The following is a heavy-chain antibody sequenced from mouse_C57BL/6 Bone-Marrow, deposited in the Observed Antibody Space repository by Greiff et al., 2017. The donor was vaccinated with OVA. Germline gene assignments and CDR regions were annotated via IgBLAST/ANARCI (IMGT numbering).Heavy chain of an antibody. CDR2: ISRGGDYI. V-gene: IGHV5-9-1*02. J-gene: IGHJ1*03. Sequence: EVMLVESGEGLVKPGGSLKLSCAASGFTFSSYAMSWVRQTPEKRLEWVAYISRGGDYIYYADTVKGRFTISRDNARNTLYLQMSSLKSEDTAMYYCTRYYYGSSLWYFDVWGTGTTVTVSS. CDR3: TRYYYGSSLWYFDV. D-gene: IGHD1-1*01. CDR1: GFTFSSYA.